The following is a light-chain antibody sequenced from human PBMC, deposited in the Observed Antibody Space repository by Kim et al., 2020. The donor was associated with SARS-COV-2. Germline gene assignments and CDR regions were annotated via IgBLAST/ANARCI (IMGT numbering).Light chain of an antibody. Sequence: EIVLTQSPDTLSLSPGERATLSCRASHGVASRYLAWYQVKPGQAPRLLIFGASSWATGVPDRFTGSGSGTDFTLTISSLEPEDSAVYYCHQYATLPYTFGQGTKLEI. CDR2: GAS. CDR3: HQYATLPYT. CDR1: HGVASRY. J-gene: IGKJ2*01. V-gene: IGKV3-20*01.